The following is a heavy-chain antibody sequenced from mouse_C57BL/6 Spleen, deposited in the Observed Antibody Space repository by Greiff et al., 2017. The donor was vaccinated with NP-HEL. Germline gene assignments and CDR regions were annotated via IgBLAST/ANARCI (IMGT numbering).Heavy chain of an antibody. CDR3: ARRDYDWYFDV. Sequence: EVKLVESGGGLVKPGGSLKLSCAASGFTFSDYGMHWVRQAPEKGLEWVAYISSGSSTIYYADTVKGRFTISRDNAKNTLFLQMNSLRSEDTAMYYCARRDYDWYFDVWGTGTTVTVSS. V-gene: IGHV5-17*01. CDR2: ISSGSSTI. J-gene: IGHJ1*03. CDR1: GFTFSDYG. D-gene: IGHD2-4*01.